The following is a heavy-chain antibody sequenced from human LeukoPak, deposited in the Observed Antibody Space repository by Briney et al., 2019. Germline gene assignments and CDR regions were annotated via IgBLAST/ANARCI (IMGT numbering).Heavy chain of an antibody. CDR1: GFTFDEHA. CDR2: IMWDGVTR. Sequence: GGSLRLSCAASGFTFDEHAMHWVRQAPGKGLEWVAGIMWDGVTRGYADSVKGRFTISIDSAKNSLYLQMNSLKVEDTAFYYCTKDITPGGADVWGQRTTVIVSS. J-gene: IGHJ6*02. CDR3: TKDITPGGADV. V-gene: IGHV3-9*01. D-gene: IGHD1-26*01.